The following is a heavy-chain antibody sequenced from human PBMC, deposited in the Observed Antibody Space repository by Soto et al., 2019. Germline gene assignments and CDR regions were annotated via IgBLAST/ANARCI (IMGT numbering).Heavy chain of an antibody. D-gene: IGHD6-13*01. CDR2: IYYSGST. V-gene: IGHV4-59*08. J-gene: IGHJ4*02. CDR3: ARVPSGIAAFDY. CDR1: GGSISSYY. Sequence: GGSISSYYWGWIRQPPGKGLEWIGYIYYSGSTNYNPSLKSRVTISVDTSKNQFSLKLSSVTAADTAVYYCARVPSGIAAFDYWGQGTLVTVSS.